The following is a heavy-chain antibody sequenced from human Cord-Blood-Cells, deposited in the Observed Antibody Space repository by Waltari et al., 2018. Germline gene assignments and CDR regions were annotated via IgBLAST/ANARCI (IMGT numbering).Heavy chain of an antibody. CDR3: ARGRSRVSELTGI. CDR2: MNQNSGNT. J-gene: IGHJ3*02. V-gene: IGHV1-8*01. Sequence: QVQLVQSGSEVKKPGDSVKVSCKAHGYTFNSYDIHWFRQATGQGLEWMGWMNQNSGNTGYAQKFQGRVTMTRNTSISTAYMELSSLRSEDTAVYHCARGRSRVSELTGIWGQGTMVTVSS. CDR1: GYTFNSYD. D-gene: IGHD3-10*01.